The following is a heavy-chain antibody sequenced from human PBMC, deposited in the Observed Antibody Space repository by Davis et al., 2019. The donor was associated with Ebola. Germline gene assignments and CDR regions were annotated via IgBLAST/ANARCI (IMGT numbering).Heavy chain of an antibody. Sequence: GESLKISCAASGFTFSGSAMHWVRQASGKGLEWVGRIRSKANSYATAYAASVKGRFTISRDDSKNTAYLQRNSLKTEDTAVYYCTMNIPAAMGGMDVWGQGTTVTVSS. V-gene: IGHV3-73*01. CDR2: IRSKANSYAT. J-gene: IGHJ6*02. CDR1: GFTFSGSA. CDR3: TMNIPAAMGGMDV. D-gene: IGHD2-2*01.